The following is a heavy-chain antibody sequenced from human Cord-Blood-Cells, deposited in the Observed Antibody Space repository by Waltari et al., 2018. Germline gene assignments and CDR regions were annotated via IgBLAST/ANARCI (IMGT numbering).Heavy chain of an antibody. Sequence: EVQLVESGGGLVQPGGSLRLSCAASGFPFSSYWMSWVRQAPGKGLEWVANIKQDGSEKYYVDSVKGRFTISRDNAKNSLYLQMNSLRAEDTAVYYCARSPMYSSGWLNYWGQGTLVTVSS. CDR3: ARSPMYSSGWLNY. V-gene: IGHV3-7*01. J-gene: IGHJ4*02. CDR2: IKQDGSEK. CDR1: GFPFSSYW. D-gene: IGHD6-19*01.